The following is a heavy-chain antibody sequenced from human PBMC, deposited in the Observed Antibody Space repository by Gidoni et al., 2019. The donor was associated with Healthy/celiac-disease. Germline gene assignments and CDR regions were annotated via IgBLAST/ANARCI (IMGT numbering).Heavy chain of an antibody. CDR3: ARYSASIPCDLLDS. CDR1: DDTFTNSG. D-gene: IGHD2-21*01. CDR2: NSAYHATT. Sequence: QVQLVQSGAEVKNPGAAAKDSCKASDDTFTNSGISWVPQAPGRGLEWMGWNSAYHATTTYPQKLQSRVPMNTATATSTAYLELRSLRPDHPAVYYCARYSASIPCDLLDSWGQGTLVTVPS. V-gene: IGHV1-18*01. J-gene: IGHJ4*02.